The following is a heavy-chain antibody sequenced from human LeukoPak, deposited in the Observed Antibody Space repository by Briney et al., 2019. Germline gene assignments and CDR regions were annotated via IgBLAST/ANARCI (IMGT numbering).Heavy chain of an antibody. CDR3: ATDSDRRSDY. Sequence: PGGSLRLSCAASGFTFSSYAMNWVRQAPGKGLEWVSVISGSGGSTHYADSVKGRFTISRDNSKNTLYLQMNSLRAEDTAVYYCATDSDRRSDYWGQGTLVTVSS. CDR1: GFTFSSYA. D-gene: IGHD3-22*01. CDR2: ISGSGGST. J-gene: IGHJ4*02. V-gene: IGHV3-23*01.